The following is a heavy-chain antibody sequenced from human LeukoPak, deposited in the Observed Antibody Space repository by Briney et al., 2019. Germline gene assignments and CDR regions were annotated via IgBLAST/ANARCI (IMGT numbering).Heavy chain of an antibody. D-gene: IGHD5-24*01. V-gene: IGHV3-23*01. J-gene: IGHJ4*02. CDR1: GFSFSTNF. CDR3: ANQRSALTRY. CDR2: ITDSSDYT. Sequence: GGSLRLSCAASGFSFSTNFMYWVRQAPGRGLEWVSGITDSSDYTFYADSVKGRFTISRDNSKKTLYLQMSSLRGEGTAVYYCANQRSALTRYWGQGTLVTVSS.